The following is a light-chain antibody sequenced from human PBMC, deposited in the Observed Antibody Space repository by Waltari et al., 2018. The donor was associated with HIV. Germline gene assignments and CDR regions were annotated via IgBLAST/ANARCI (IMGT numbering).Light chain of an antibody. CDR1: SSDVGRYDY. Sequence: QSALTQPPSASGSLGQSVTISCTGRSSDVGRYDYVSWSQPHPGKAPKLLIFEVNKRPSGVPDRFSGSKSGNTASLTVSGLQAEDEAEYSCSSYAGINPVIFGGGTTLTVL. CDR2: EVN. J-gene: IGLJ2*01. V-gene: IGLV2-8*01. CDR3: SSYAGINPVI.